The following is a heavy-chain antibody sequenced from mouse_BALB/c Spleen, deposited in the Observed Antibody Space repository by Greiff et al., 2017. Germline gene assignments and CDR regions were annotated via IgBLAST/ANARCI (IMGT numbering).Heavy chain of an antibody. CDR3: AREGDRYGDYYAMDY. D-gene: IGHD2-14*01. J-gene: IGHJ4*01. Sequence: VMLVESGPGLVAPSQSLSITCTVSGFSLTSYGVHWVRQPPGKGLEWLGVIWAGGSTNYNSALMSRLSISKDNSKSQVFLKMNSLQTDDTAMYYCAREGDRYGDYYAMDYWGQGTSVTVSS. CDR2: IWAGGST. CDR1: GFSLTSYG. V-gene: IGHV2-9*02.